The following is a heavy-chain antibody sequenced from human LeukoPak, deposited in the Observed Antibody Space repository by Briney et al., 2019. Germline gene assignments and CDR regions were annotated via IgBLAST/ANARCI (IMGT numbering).Heavy chain of an antibody. J-gene: IGHJ4*02. CDR1: GFPFSSYW. CDR2: IKQNGSEK. Sequence: GGPVRLPCAASGFPFSSYWMSWARRAPGKGREGVANIKQNGSEKYYVDSVKGRFTISRDNAKNSLYLQMNSLRAEDTAVYYCAREAMVRGVLFDYWGQGTLVTVSS. V-gene: IGHV3-7*01. CDR3: AREAMVRGVLFDY. D-gene: IGHD3-10*01.